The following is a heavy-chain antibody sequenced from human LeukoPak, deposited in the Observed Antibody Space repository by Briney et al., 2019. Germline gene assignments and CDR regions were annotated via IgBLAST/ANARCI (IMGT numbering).Heavy chain of an antibody. J-gene: IGHJ3*02. Sequence: SETLSLTCTVSGGSISSYYWSWIRQPPGKGLEWIGYIYYSGSTNYNPSLKSRVTISVDTSKNQFSLKLSSVTAADTAVYYCARHSDQYSSSWYDAFGIWGQGTMVTVSS. CDR1: GGSISSYY. V-gene: IGHV4-59*08. CDR3: ARHSDQYSSSWYDAFGI. D-gene: IGHD6-13*01. CDR2: IYYSGST.